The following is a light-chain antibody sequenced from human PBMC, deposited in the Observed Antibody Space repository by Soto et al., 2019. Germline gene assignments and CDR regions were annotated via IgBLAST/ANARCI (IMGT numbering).Light chain of an antibody. Sequence: DIQMTQSPSSLSASVGDRVTITCRASQSISNYINWYQQKPGRAPKLLIYAASTLQAGVPSRFSGSGSVTDFTLTISSLQPEDFATYFCQQSYSTLFTFGPGTKVDI. V-gene: IGKV1-39*01. J-gene: IGKJ3*01. CDR3: QQSYSTLFT. CDR2: AAS. CDR1: QSISNY.